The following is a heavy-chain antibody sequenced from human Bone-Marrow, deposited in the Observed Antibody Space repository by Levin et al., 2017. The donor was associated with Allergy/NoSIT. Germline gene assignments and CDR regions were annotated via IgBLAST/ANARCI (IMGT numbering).Heavy chain of an antibody. D-gene: IGHD2-15*01. Sequence: KISCKASGGSFSTYGISWVRQAPGQGLEWMGGIIPMFGTTNYEQKFQGRVTINADDSRSTGYMELSRLRSDATAVYYCARTRSVVDWYFDLWGRGTLVTVSS. CDR2: IIPMFGTT. V-gene: IGHV1-69*01. CDR1: GGSFSTYG. CDR3: ARTRSVVDWYFDL. J-gene: IGHJ2*01.